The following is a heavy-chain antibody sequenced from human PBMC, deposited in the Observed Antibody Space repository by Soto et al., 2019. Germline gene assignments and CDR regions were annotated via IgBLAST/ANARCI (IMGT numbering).Heavy chain of an antibody. CDR3: ALSTVSSMDV. V-gene: IGHV4-31*03. J-gene: IGHJ6*02. CDR1: GGSISSGGYY. D-gene: IGHD4-17*01. Sequence: QVQLQESGPGLVTPSQTLSLTCTVSGGSISSGGYYWSWIRQHPGKGLEWIAYIYYSGSTYYNPSLTSRVTISVDTSKNQFSLKLSSVTAADTAVYYCALSTVSSMDVWVQGTTVTVSS. CDR2: IYYSGST.